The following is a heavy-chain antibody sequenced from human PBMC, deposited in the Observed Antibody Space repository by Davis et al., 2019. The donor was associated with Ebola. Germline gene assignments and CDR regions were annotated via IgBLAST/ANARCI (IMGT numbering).Heavy chain of an antibody. CDR2: INPNSGGT. J-gene: IGHJ4*02. CDR3: AGRLRWPLDY. Sequence: ASVKVSCKASGYTFTGYYMHWVRQAPGQGLEWMGRINPNSGGTNYAQKFQGRVTMTRDTSISTAYMELSSVTAADTAVYYCAGRLRWPLDYWGQGTLVTVSS. V-gene: IGHV1-2*06. CDR1: GYTFTGYY. D-gene: IGHD4-23*01.